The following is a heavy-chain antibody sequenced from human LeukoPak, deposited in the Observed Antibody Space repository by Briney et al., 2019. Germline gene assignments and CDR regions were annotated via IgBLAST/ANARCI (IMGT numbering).Heavy chain of an antibody. D-gene: IGHD1-26*01. CDR1: GGSISSGGYY. V-gene: IGHV4-31*03. Sequence: SETLSLTCTVSGGSISSGGYYWSRIPQHPGKDLEWIGYIYYSGSPYYNPSLKSRVTISVDTSKNQFSLKLSSVTAADTAVYYCARWETPHGMDVWGQGTTVTVSS. CDR3: ARWETPHGMDV. J-gene: IGHJ6*02. CDR2: IYYSGSP.